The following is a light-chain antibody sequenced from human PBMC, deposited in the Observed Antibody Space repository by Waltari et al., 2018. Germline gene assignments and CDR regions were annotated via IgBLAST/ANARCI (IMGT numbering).Light chain of an antibody. Sequence: QSALTQPASVSGSPGQSITISCLGTRTDIGAYNYVSLYQQYPGKAPKLMIFDVSKRPSGVSDRFSASKSANTASLTISGLQAEDEADYYCSSYTNTNTFVLFGGGTKVTVL. J-gene: IGLJ2*01. CDR1: RTDIGAYNY. V-gene: IGLV2-14*03. CDR3: SSYTNTNTFVL. CDR2: DVS.